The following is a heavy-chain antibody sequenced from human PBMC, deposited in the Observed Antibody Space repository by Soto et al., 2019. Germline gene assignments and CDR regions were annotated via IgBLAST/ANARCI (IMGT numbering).Heavy chain of an antibody. CDR1: ACSISSSNW. D-gene: IGHD1-26*01. J-gene: IGHJ4*02. V-gene: IGHV4-4*02. Sequence: TLSLTCAVSACSISSSNWLTGVRLAPGKGLEWIGEIYPSGITNYSPSLKSRVTMSVDKSKNQFSLKLNSVTAADTAMYYCAREAYKRGATNPFFDYWGQGTLVTVSS. CDR2: IYPSGIT. CDR3: AREAYKRGATNPFFDY.